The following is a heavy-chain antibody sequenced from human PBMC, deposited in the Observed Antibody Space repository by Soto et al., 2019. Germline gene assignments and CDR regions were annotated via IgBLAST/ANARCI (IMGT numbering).Heavy chain of an antibody. CDR3: ARGDSSGQNWDY. CDR2: IIPIFGTA. CDR1: GGTFSSYA. J-gene: IGHJ4*02. V-gene: IGHV1-69*13. D-gene: IGHD3-22*01. Sequence: VASVKVSCKASGGTFSSYAISWLRQAPGQGLGWMGGIIPIFGTANYAQKFQGRVTITADESTSTAYMELSSLRSEDTAVYYCARGDSSGQNWDYWGQGTLVTVSS.